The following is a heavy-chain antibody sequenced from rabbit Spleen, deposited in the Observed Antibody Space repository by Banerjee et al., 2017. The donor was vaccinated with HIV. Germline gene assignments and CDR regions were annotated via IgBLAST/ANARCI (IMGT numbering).Heavy chain of an antibody. Sequence: QSLEESGGGLVQPAGSLALTCKASGFSFSSSDYICWVRQAPGKGLEWISCIAGSSSGFTYSAAWAKGRFTISKTSSTTVTLQMTSRTAADAATYFCARDTSSSFSSYGMDLWGQGTLVTVS. CDR2: IAGSSSGFT. V-gene: IGHV1S40*01. CDR1: GFSFSSSDY. J-gene: IGHJ6*01. CDR3: ARDTSSSFSSYGMDL. D-gene: IGHD1-1*01.